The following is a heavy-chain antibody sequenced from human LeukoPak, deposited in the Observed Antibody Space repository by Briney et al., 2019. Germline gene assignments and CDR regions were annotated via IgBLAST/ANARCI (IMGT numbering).Heavy chain of an antibody. CDR2: ITPKTGGT. Sequence: ASVRVSCKSSGYTFTDYYLHWVRQAPGQGPEWMGWITPKTGGTNYAQKFKGRVTMTRDTSISTVYMDLSGLRSDDTAVYYCARDHAYNYDFDYWGQGTLVTVSS. V-gene: IGHV1-2*02. J-gene: IGHJ4*02. CDR1: GYTFTDYY. D-gene: IGHD5-18*01. CDR3: ARDHAYNYDFDY.